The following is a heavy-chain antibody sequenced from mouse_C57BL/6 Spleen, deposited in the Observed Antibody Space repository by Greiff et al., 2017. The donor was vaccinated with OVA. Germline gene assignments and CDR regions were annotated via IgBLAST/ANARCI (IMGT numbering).Heavy chain of an antibody. Sequence: EVKLVESGGGLVKPGGSLKLSCAASGFTFSDYGMHWVRQAPEQGLEWVAYISSGSSTINYADTVKGRFNISRDNAKNTLVRQMTSLRSEDTGMYYCARGGVYYDYYVWFGYWGQGTLVTVSA. CDR2: ISSGSSTI. V-gene: IGHV5-17*01. CDR1: GFTFSDYG. D-gene: IGHD2-4*01. CDR3: ARGGVYYDYYVWFGY. J-gene: IGHJ3*01.